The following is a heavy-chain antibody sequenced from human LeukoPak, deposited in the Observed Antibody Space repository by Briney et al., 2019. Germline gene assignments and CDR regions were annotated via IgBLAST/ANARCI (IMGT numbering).Heavy chain of an antibody. D-gene: IGHD3-10*01. V-gene: IGHV3-23*01. Sequence: PGGSLRLSCAASGFTFSSYAMSWVRQAPGKGLEWVSAIRGSGDRTHYADSVKGRFTISRDNSKNTLYLQMNSLRAEDTAVYYCAKGGSGSYYTPFDYWGQGTLVTVSS. J-gene: IGHJ4*02. CDR3: AKGGSGSYYTPFDY. CDR1: GFTFSSYA. CDR2: IRGSGDRT.